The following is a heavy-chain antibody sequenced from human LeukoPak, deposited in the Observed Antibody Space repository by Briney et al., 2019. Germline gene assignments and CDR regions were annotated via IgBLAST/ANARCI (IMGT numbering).Heavy chain of an antibody. Sequence: ASVKVSCKASGYTFTSYAMHWVRQAPGQRLEWMGWINAGNGNTKYSQKFQGRVTITRDTSASTAYMELSSLRSEDTAVYYCARGPRSSGYFYYWGQGTLVTVSS. D-gene: IGHD3-22*01. CDR3: ARGPRSSGYFYY. CDR2: INAGNGNT. J-gene: IGHJ4*02. V-gene: IGHV1-3*01. CDR1: GYTFTSYA.